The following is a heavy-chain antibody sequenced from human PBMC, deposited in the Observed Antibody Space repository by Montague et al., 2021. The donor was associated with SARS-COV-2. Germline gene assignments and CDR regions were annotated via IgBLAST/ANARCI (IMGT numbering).Heavy chain of an antibody. Sequence: SETLSLTYTVSGGSISSGTYYWGWVRQPPGKGLEWIGTINYSGKTYYNPSLKSRVTISVDTSKNQFSLKVTSVTAADTAVYYCARRAQWQLSWFFDLGGRGTLVTVSS. CDR3: ARRAQWQLSWFFDL. CDR1: GGSISSGTYY. V-gene: IGHV4-39*01. J-gene: IGHJ2*01. CDR2: INYSGKT. D-gene: IGHD6-19*01.